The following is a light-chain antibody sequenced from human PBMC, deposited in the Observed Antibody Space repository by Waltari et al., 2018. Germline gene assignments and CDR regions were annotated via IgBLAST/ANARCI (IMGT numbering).Light chain of an antibody. CDR1: SSDVGGYNF. CDR2: VVN. Sequence: QSALIQPASVSGSPGQSITISCPGTSSDVGGYNFVSWYQHHPGRAPKLMIYVVNKRPSGVSHRFSGSKSGDTASLTISGLLTEDEADYYCSSYAGSSIPVVFGGGTKLTVL. J-gene: IGLJ2*01. CDR3: SSYAGSSIPVV. V-gene: IGLV2-23*02.